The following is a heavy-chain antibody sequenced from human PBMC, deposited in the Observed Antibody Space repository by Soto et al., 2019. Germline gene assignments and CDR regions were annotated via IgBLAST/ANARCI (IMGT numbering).Heavy chain of an antibody. Sequence: PSETLSLTCTVSGGSISGYYWSWIRQPPGKGLEWIGYIYYSGSTNYNPSLKSGVSISVDTSKNQFSLKLSSVTAADTAMYYCARLYCSTTICYAHFDYWGQGTLVTVSS. V-gene: IGHV4-59*08. CDR2: IYYSGST. J-gene: IGHJ4*02. D-gene: IGHD2-2*01. CDR3: ARLYCSTTICYAHFDY. CDR1: GGSISGYY.